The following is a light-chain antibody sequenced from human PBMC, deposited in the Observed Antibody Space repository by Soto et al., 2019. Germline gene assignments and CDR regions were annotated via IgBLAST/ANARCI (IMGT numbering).Light chain of an antibody. CDR3: QAWDSSTHVV. J-gene: IGLJ2*01. V-gene: IGLV3-1*01. CDR1: KSGDKY. Sequence: SYELTQPPSVSVSPGQTASITCSGDKSGDKYACWYQQKPGQSPVLAIYQDSKRPSGIPERFSGSNSGNTATLTISGTQAMDEADYYCQAWDSSTHVVFGGGTKVTVL. CDR2: QDS.